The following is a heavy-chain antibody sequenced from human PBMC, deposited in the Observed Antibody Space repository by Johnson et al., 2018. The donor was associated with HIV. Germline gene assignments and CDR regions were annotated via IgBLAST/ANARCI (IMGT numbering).Heavy chain of an antibody. CDR2: ISYDGSNK. V-gene: IGHV3-30-3*01. J-gene: IGHJ3*02. CDR3: ARDRWIQLWSTGGAFDI. Sequence: QVQLVESGGGLVQPGGSLRLSCAASGFTFSSYAMHWVRQAPGKGLEWVAVISYDGSNKYYADSVKGRFTISRDNSKNTLYLQMNSLRAEDTAVYYCARDRWIQLWSTGGAFDIWGQGTMVTVSS. D-gene: IGHD5-18*01. CDR1: GFTFSSYA.